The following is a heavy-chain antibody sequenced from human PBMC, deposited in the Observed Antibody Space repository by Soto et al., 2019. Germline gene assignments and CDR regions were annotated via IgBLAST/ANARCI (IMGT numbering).Heavy chain of an antibody. CDR2: LSYTGSA. CDR3: ARELEGGVFDI. J-gene: IGHJ3*02. Sequence: SETLSLTCTVSGGPVRDAYSYWTWIRQPPGKGLEWMGYLSYTGSAYYNPSLRNRATISVDESSNHLSLRLSSVTAADTAVYYCARELEGGVFDIWGRGTLVTVSS. V-gene: IGHV4-30-4*01. D-gene: IGHD2-8*02. CDR1: GGPVRDAYSY.